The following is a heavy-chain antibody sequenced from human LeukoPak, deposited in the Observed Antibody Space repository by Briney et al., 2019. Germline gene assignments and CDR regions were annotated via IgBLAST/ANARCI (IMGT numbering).Heavy chain of an antibody. CDR3: ARVFGDYVWESYRYKDY. J-gene: IGHJ4*02. CDR1: GFTFSSYW. V-gene: IGHV3-7*01. Sequence: GGSLRLSCAASGFTFSSYWMSWVRQAPGKGLEWVANIKQDGSEKYYVDSVKGRFTISRDNAKNSLYLQMNSLRAEDTAVYYCARVFGDYVWESYRYKDYWGQGTLVTVSS. D-gene: IGHD3-16*02. CDR2: IKQDGSEK.